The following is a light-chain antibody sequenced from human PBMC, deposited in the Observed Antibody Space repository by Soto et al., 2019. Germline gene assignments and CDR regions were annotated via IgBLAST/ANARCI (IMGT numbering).Light chain of an antibody. V-gene: IGLV2-11*01. CDR3: SSYTSSSTLV. CDR1: SSDVGAYNF. CDR2: DVN. J-gene: IGLJ1*01. Sequence: QSVLTQPRSVSGSPGQSVTISCTGSSSDVGAYNFASWYQQHPGAAPKLLIHDVNKRPPGVPDRFSASKSGNAASLTISGLQAEDEADYYCSSYTSSSTLVFGTGTKVTVL.